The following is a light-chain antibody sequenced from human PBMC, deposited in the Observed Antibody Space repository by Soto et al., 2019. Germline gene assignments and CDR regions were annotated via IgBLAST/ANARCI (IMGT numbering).Light chain of an antibody. CDR2: HAS. CDR1: QSVSNN. CDR3: QQYNKWPLT. J-gene: IGKJ4*01. Sequence: EIVMTQSPATLSVSPGERATLSCRASQSVSNNLAWYQHKPGQAPRLLLYHASTRATGIPARFSGSGSGTEFTLTISSLQSEDFAVYYCQQYNKWPLTFGGGTKVEIK. V-gene: IGKV3-15*01.